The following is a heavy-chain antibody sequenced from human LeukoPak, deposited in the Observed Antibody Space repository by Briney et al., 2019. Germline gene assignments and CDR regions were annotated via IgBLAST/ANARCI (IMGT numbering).Heavy chain of an antibody. Sequence: GGSLRLSCAASGFTVSSNYMSWVRQAPGKGLEWVSVIYSGGSTYYADSVKGRFTISRDNSKNTLYLQMNSLRAEDTAVYYCAKPDTAMVYYYYGMDVWGQGTTVTVSS. D-gene: IGHD5-18*01. CDR2: IYSGGST. J-gene: IGHJ6*02. CDR3: AKPDTAMVYYYYGMDV. CDR1: GFTVSSNY. V-gene: IGHV3-66*04.